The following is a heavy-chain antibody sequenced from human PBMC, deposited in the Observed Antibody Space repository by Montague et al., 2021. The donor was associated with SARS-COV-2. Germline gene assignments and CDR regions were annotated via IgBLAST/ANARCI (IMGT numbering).Heavy chain of an antibody. Sequence: SLRLSCAASGFTFSHFETNWVRQAPGKGLEWVSYIESSGSIKNYVDSVKGRFTISRDNAKNSLYLQMNRLRVEDTAVYYCATLARGVFDYGMDVWGQGTTVTVSS. D-gene: IGHD6-13*01. CDR3: ATLARGVFDYGMDV. J-gene: IGHJ6*02. V-gene: IGHV3-48*03. CDR1: GFTFSHFE. CDR2: IESSGSIK.